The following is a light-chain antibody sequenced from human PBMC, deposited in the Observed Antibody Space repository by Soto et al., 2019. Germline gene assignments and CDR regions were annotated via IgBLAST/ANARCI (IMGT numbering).Light chain of an antibody. V-gene: IGLV2-11*01. J-gene: IGLJ1*01. CDR1: SSDVGGFNY. CDR2: DVS. CDR3: CSYAGGYTHYV. Sequence: QSVLTQPPSVSWSPGQSVTISCTGTSSDVGGFNYVSWYQHHPGKAPKLMIYDVSKRPSGVPDRFSGSKSGNTASLTISGLQAEDEADYYCCSYAGGYTHYVFATGTKVTVL.